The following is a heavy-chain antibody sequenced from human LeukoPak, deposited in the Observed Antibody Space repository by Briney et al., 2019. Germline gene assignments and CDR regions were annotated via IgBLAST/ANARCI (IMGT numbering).Heavy chain of an antibody. CDR3: ARAPTSVSNPYYFDY. V-gene: IGHV5-51*01. J-gene: IGHJ4*02. Sequence: GESLKISCQGSGYIFTNYWIGWVRQLPGKGLEWMGIIYPGDSDTRYSPSFQGQVTISADKSITTAYLQWSSLKASDTAMYYCARAPTSVSNPYYFDYWGQGALVTLSS. D-gene: IGHD4-11*01. CDR1: GYIFTNYW. CDR2: IYPGDSDT.